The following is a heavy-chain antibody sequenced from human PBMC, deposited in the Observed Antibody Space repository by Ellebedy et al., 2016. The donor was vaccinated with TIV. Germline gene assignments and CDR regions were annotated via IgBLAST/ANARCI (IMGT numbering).Heavy chain of an antibody. CDR3: ARERRFCGNECFLYYYYGMDV. Sequence: GESLKISCAASGFTFSSSGMHWVRQAPGKGLDWVAVISYDGSNKYYADSVKGRFTISRDNSKNTLYLQMNSLRAEDTAVYYCARERRFCGNECFLYYYYGMDVWGQGTTVIVSS. J-gene: IGHJ6*02. CDR2: ISYDGSNK. D-gene: IGHD2-21*01. V-gene: IGHV3-30*19. CDR1: GFTFSSSG.